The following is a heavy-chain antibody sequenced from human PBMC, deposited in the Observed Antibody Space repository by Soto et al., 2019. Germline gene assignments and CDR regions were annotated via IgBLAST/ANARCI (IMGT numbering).Heavy chain of an antibody. CDR2: IHSGGNT. J-gene: IGHJ4*02. D-gene: IGHD2-21*02. CDR3: ARALVTTPPRTFDY. Sequence: EGSVRLSCAVSGFTVSSTYMNRVRQATGQGLEWVSVIHSGGNTFYADSVKGRFTISRDNSKNTVYLQMSSLRGEDTAVYFCARALVTTPPRTFDYWGQGT. V-gene: IGHV3-66*01. CDR1: GFTVSSTY.